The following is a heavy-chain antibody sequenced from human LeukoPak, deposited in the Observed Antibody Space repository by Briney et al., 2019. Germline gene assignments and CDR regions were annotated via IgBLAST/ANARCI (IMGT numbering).Heavy chain of an antibody. CDR3: ARDGTSYGMDV. V-gene: IGHV3-30*03. J-gene: IGHJ6*02. Sequence: TGGSLRLSCAASGFVFSSYGMRWVRQPPGKGLEWVAFILFHVTYKYYAHSVQGRFTISTDNSQNTLYLQMNSLRGEDTAVYYCARDGTSYGMDVWGQGTTVTVSS. D-gene: IGHD1-1*01. CDR1: GFVFSSYG. CDR2: ILFHVTYK.